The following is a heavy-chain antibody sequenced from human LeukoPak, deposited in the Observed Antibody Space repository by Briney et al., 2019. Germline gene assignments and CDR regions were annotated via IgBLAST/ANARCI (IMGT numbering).Heavy chain of an antibody. J-gene: IGHJ3*01. Sequence: PGGSLRLSCAASGFTFSNHGMNWVRQAPGKGLEWVSGISPSGDITYYADSVMGRFSISRDNPKSTVSLQMSSLRAEDTALYYCVRDLHWGGFDVWGQGTMVTVSS. CDR1: GFTFSNHG. V-gene: IGHV3-23*01. CDR3: VRDLHWGGFDV. CDR2: ISPSGDIT. D-gene: IGHD7-27*01.